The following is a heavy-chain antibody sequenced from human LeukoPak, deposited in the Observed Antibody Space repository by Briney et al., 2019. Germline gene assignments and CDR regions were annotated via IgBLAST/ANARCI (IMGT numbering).Heavy chain of an antibody. Sequence: GASVKVSCKASGYTFTSYAMHWVRQAPGQRLEWMGWINAGNGNTKYSQKFQGRVTMTRDTSISTAYMELSRLRSDDTAVYYCAREGAITIFGVVPNNWFDPWGQGTLVTVSS. CDR3: AREGAITIFGVVPNNWFDP. CDR2: INAGNGNT. J-gene: IGHJ5*02. V-gene: IGHV1-3*01. D-gene: IGHD3-3*01. CDR1: GYTFTSYA.